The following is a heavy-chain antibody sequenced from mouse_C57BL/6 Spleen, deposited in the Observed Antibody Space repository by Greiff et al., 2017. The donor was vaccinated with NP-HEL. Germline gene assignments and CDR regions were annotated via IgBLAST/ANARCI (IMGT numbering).Heavy chain of an antibody. CDR1: GYSITSGYY. D-gene: IGHD6-1*01. V-gene: IGHV3-6*01. CDR2: ISYDGSN. CDR3: ARERSPYAKDY. J-gene: IGHJ4*01. Sequence: DVKLQESGPGLVKPSQSLSLTCSVTGYSITSGYYWNWIRQLPGNKLEWMGYISYDGSNNYNPSLKNRISITRDTSKNQFFLKLNSVTTEDTATYYCARERSPYAKDYWGQGTSVTVAS.